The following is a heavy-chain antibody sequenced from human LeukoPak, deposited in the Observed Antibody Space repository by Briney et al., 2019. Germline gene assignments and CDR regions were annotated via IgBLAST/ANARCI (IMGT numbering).Heavy chain of an antibody. D-gene: IGHD4-17*01. V-gene: IGHV3-23*01. CDR3: ARVADYGDYDY. CDR1: GFTFSSNA. CDR2: ISGSGSNT. Sequence: GGSLRLSCAASGFTFSSNAMSWVRQAPGKGLEWVSGISGSGSNTYYADSVKGRFTISRDSSKNTLYLQMNSLRAEDTAVYYCARVADYGDYDYWGQGTLVTVSS. J-gene: IGHJ4*02.